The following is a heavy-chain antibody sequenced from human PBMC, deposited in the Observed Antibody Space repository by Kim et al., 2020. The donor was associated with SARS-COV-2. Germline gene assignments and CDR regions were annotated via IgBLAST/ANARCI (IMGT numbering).Heavy chain of an antibody. CDR1: GGSISSGSYY. V-gene: IGHV4-61*02. Sequence: SETLSLTCTVSGGSISSGSYYWSWIRQPAGKGLEWIGRIYTSGSTNYNPSLKSRVTISVDTTKNQFSLKLSSVTAADTAVYYCGGCRVGYSSGWPGEYYYYGMDVWGHGTTVTVSS. CDR3: GGCRVGYSSGWPGEYYYYGMDV. CDR2: IYTSGST. J-gene: IGHJ6*02. D-gene: IGHD6-19*01.